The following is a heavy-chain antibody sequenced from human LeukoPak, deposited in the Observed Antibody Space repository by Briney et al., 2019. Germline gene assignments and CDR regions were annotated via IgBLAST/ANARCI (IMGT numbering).Heavy chain of an antibody. Sequence: PGGSLRLSCAASGFTFSSYSMNWVRQAPGKGLEWISYIGISSGNTKYADSVKGRFTISGDNAKNSLYLQMNSLRVGDTAVYYCARDYRYAFDNWGQGILVTVSS. CDR1: GFTFSSYS. V-gene: IGHV3-48*04. CDR2: IGISSGNT. J-gene: IGHJ4*02. D-gene: IGHD5-12*01. CDR3: ARDYRYAFDN.